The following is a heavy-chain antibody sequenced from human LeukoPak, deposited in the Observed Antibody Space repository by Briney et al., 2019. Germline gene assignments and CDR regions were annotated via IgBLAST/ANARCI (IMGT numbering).Heavy chain of an antibody. V-gene: IGHV1-69*10. J-gene: IGHJ6*02. CDR1: GGTFSSYA. Sequence: SVKVSCKASGGTFSSYAISWVRQAPGHGLEWMGGIIPILDIANYAQKFQGRVTITADKFTSIAYMELSSLRSDDTAVYYCARGRGEPTSNRMDVWGQGTTVTVSS. CDR2: IIPILDIA. CDR3: ARGRGEPTSNRMDV. D-gene: IGHD2-21*01.